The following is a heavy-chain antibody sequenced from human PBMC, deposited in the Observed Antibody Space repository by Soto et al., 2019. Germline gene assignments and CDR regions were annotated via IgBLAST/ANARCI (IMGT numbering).Heavy chain of an antibody. CDR2: VSSGGST. D-gene: IGHD2-15*01. V-gene: IGHV3-23*01. CDR1: RFTLNHYA. Sequence: GRSLRLSCAAPRFTLNHYAMGWARQGSGKGLEWVSVVSSGGSTYYADSVTGRFTVSRDNSKNTLSLQMNSLRAEDTAVYYCAKPGSAGVYFHSRGQGLLVTVSS. CDR3: AKPGSAGVYFHS. J-gene: IGHJ4*02.